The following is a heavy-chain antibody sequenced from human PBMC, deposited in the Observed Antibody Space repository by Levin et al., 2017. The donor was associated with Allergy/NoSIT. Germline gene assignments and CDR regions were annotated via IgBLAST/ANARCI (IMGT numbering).Heavy chain of an antibody. CDR1: GGTFSSYT. D-gene: IGHD2-21*02. V-gene: IGHV1-69*02. J-gene: IGHJ5*02. CDR2: IIPILGIA. CDR3: ASEWDYCGGDCYSGPSWFDP. Sequence: KISCKASGGTFSSYTISWVRQAPGQGLEWMGRIIPILGIANYAQKFQGRVTITADKSTSTAYMELSSLRSEDTAVYYCASEWDYCGGDCYSGPSWFDPWGQGTLVTVSS.